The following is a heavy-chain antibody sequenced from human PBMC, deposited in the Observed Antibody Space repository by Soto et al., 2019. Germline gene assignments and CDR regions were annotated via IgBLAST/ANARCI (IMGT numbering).Heavy chain of an antibody. J-gene: IGHJ4*02. V-gene: IGHV3-23*01. Sequence: HPGGSLRLSCAASGFTFSSYAMSWVRQAPGKGLEWVSAISGSGGSTYYADSVKGRFTISRDNSKNTLYLQMNSLRAEDTAVYYCAKAESYDILTGVDYWGQGTLVTVSS. CDR1: GFTFSSYA. CDR2: ISGSGGST. CDR3: AKAESYDILTGVDY. D-gene: IGHD3-9*01.